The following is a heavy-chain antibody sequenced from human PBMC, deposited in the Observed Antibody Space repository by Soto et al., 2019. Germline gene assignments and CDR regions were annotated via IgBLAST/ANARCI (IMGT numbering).Heavy chain of an antibody. V-gene: IGHV3-23*01. D-gene: IGHD4-17*01. CDR1: WFTFSKYS. CDR3: AKLTTVTEGYYYYGMDV. Sequence: PGGALRLSCAAPWFTFSKYSICWVRQAPGGGLEWVSGISGSGERTYYAASMKGRFTISRDNSKNTLYLQMNSLRAEDTAVYYCAKLTTVTEGYYYYGMDVWGQGTTVTVSS. CDR2: ISGSGERT. J-gene: IGHJ6*02.